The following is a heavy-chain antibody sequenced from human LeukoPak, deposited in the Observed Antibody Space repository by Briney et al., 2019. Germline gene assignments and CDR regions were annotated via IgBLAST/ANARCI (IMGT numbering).Heavy chain of an antibody. D-gene: IGHD1-26*01. CDR3: ARSGGYPGFDY. CDR1: GFTFSSYS. Sequence: QTGGSLRLSCAASGFTFSSYSMNWVRQAPGKGLEWVSYISSSSSTRYYADSVKGRFTISRDNAKNSLYLQMNGLRAEDTAVYYCARSGGYPGFDYWGQGTLVTVSS. J-gene: IGHJ4*02. CDR2: ISSSSSTR. V-gene: IGHV3-48*04.